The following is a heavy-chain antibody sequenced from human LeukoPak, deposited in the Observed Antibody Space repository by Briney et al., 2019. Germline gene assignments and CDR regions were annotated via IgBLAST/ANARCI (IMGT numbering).Heavy chain of an antibody. CDR3: AILALAYCGGDCYSGGSDY. V-gene: IGHV1-69*13. CDR1: GYTFTGYY. D-gene: IGHD2-21*02. J-gene: IGHJ4*02. Sequence: SVKVSCKASGYTFTGYYMHWVRQAPGQGLEWMGGIIPIFGTANYAQKFQGRVTITADESTSTAYMELSSLRSEDTAVYYCAILALAYCGGDCYSGGSDYWGQGTLVTVSS. CDR2: IIPIFGTA.